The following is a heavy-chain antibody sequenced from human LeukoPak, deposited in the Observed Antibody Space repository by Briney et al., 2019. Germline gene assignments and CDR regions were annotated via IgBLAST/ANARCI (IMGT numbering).Heavy chain of an antibody. CDR2: ISYDGSNK. Sequence: GGSLRLSCAASGFTFSSYDMHWVRQAPGKGLEWVAVISYDGSNKYYADSVKGRFTISRDNSKNTLYLQMNSLRAEDTAVYYCAKDGVWGSYRRTRYYFDYWGQGTLVTVSS. J-gene: IGHJ4*02. D-gene: IGHD3-16*02. V-gene: IGHV3-30*18. CDR1: GFTFSSYD. CDR3: AKDGVWGSYRRTRYYFDY.